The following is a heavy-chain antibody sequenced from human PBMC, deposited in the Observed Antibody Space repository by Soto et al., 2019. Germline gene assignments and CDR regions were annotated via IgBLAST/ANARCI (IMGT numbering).Heavy chain of an antibody. V-gene: IGHV4-4*02. CDR1: SGSISSSNW. CDR3: ARGKGGIMITFGGVPRSWLDP. CDR2: IYHSGST. D-gene: IGHD3-16*01. J-gene: IGHJ5*02. Sequence: SETLSLTCAVSSGSISSSNWWSWVRQPPGKGLEWIGEIYHSGSTNYNPSLKSRVTISVDKSKNQFSLKLSSVTAADTAVYYCARGKGGIMITFGGVPRSWLDPWGQGTLVTVSS.